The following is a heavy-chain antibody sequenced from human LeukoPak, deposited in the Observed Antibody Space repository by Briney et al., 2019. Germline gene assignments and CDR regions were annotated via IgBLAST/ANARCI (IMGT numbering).Heavy chain of an antibody. J-gene: IGHJ6*02. CDR1: GVTFSSYW. CDR2: IKQDGSEK. D-gene: IGHD1-1*01. Sequence: GGSLRLSCAASGVTFSSYWMSWVRRAPGKGLEWVASIKQDGSEKYYVDFVKGRFSISRDNAKNSLYLQMNSLGADDTAVYYCAGGTGMDVWGQGTTVTVSS. CDR3: AGGTGMDV. V-gene: IGHV3-7*05.